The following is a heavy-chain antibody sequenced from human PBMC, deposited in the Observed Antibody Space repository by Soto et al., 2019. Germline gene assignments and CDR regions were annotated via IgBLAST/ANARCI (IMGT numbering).Heavy chain of an antibody. Sequence: QVQLVQSGAEVKKPGASVKVSCKASGYTFTSYAMHWVRQAPGQRLEWMGWINAGNGNTKYSQKFQGRVTITRDTSASTAYMELSSLRSEDTAVYSCARLTGPRPTFKRPYYFDYWGQGTLVTVSS. CDR1: GYTFTSYA. D-gene: IGHD3-9*01. J-gene: IGHJ4*02. CDR3: ARLTGPRPTFKRPYYFDY. CDR2: INAGNGNT. V-gene: IGHV1-3*01.